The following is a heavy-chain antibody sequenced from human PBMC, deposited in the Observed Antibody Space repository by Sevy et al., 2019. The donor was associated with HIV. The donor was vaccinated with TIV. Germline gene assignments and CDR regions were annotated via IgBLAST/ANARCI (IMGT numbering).Heavy chain of an antibody. CDR3: GRVNCTNDECVRGYYDYRLDV. CDR1: GFSFSGYS. V-gene: IGHV3-21*01. D-gene: IGHD2-8*01. J-gene: IGHJ6*02. Sequence: GGSLRLSCAASGFSFSGYSFNWVRQAPGKGLEWVSSIDTSSGYTSYADSVEGRLTFSRDNAKNSLYLQMSSLRAVDTAVYFCGRVNCTNDECVRGYYDYRLDVWGQGTTVTVSS. CDR2: IDTSSGYT.